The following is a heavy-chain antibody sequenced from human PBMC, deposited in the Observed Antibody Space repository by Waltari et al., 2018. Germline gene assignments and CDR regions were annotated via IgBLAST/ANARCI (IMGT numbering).Heavy chain of an antibody. CDR1: GASISSRTDY. CDR3: GRRNGNYVFIED. V-gene: IGHV4-39*01. J-gene: IGHJ4*02. CDR2: VSKSGST. Sequence: QLQLQESGPGLLKPSETLSLTCTVSGASISSRTDYWGWIRQSAGEGLEWIGSVSKSGSTNYHPSLRIRVTSSVDTFKNQFSLEVNSVTAADTAIYYCGRRNGNYVFIEDWGQGTLVTVSS. D-gene: IGHD3-16*01.